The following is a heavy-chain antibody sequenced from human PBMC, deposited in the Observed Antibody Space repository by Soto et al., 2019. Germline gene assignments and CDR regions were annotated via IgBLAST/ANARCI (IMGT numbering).Heavy chain of an antibody. CDR2: ISGSGGST. CDR1: GFTFSSYA. J-gene: IGHJ6*02. V-gene: IGHV3-23*01. Sequence: PGGSLRLSCAASGFTFSSYAMSWVRQAPGKGLEWVSAISGSGGSTYYADSVKGRFTISRDNSKNTLYLQMGSLRAEDTAVYYCAKDSCSSISCPGGLDVWGQGTTVTVSS. CDR3: AKDSCSSISCPGGLDV. D-gene: IGHD2-2*01.